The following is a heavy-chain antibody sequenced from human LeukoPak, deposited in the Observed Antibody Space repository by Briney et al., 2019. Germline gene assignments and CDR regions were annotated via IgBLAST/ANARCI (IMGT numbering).Heavy chain of an antibody. V-gene: IGHV1-2*02. J-gene: IGHJ6*03. D-gene: IGHD3-3*01. Sequence: ASVKVSCKASGYTFTGHYMHWVRQAPGQGLEWMGWINPNSGGTNYAQKFQGRVTMTRDTSISTAYMELSRLRSDDTAVYYCARADYDFWSGYPYYMDVWGKGTTVTVSS. CDR1: GYTFTGHY. CDR3: ARADYDFWSGYPYYMDV. CDR2: INPNSGGT.